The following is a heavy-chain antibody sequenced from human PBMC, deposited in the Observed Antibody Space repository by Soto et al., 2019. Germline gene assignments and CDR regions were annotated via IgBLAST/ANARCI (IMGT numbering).Heavy chain of an antibody. CDR2: ISSSGSTI. J-gene: IGHJ4*02. Sequence: PGGSLRLSCAASGFTFSDYYMSWIRQAPGKGLEWVSYISSSGSTIYYADSVKGRFTISRDNAKNSLYLQMNSPRAEDTAVYYCARVSMADLWAAAGQLDIYYFDYWGQGTLVTVSS. CDR1: GFTFSDYY. V-gene: IGHV3-11*01. D-gene: IGHD6-13*01. CDR3: ARVSMADLWAAAGQLDIYYFDY.